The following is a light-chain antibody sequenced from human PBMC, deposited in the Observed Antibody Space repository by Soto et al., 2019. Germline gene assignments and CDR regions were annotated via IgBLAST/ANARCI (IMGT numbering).Light chain of an antibody. CDR1: NSNVGGYNY. Sequence: QSALTQPASVSGSPGQSITISCTGTNSNVGGYNYVSWYQHHPGKAPKLMIYGVSDRPSGVSSRFSGSKSGNTASLTISGLQADDEADYYCNSYSSSSTFVFGTGTKVTVL. CDR2: GVS. CDR3: NSYSSSSTFV. J-gene: IGLJ1*01. V-gene: IGLV2-14*01.